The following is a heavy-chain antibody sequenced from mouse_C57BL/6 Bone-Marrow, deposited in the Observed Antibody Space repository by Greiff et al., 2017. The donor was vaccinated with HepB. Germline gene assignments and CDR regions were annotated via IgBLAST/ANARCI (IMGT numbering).Heavy chain of an antibody. J-gene: IGHJ1*03. V-gene: IGHV1-78*01. CDR3: ARLDYGSSFYWYFDV. Sequence: QVQLQQSDAELVKPGASVKISCKVSGYTFTDHTIHWMKQRPEQGLEWIGDIYPRDGSTKYNEKFKGKATLTADKSSSTAYMQLNSLTSEDSAVYFCARLDYGSSFYWYFDVWGTGTTVTVSS. D-gene: IGHD1-1*01. CDR2: IYPRDGST. CDR1: GYTFTDHT.